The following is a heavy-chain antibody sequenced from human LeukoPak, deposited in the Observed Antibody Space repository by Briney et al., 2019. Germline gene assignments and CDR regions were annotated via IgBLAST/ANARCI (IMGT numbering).Heavy chain of an antibody. CDR3: ARDLGNYYGSGSYYY. CDR2: IIPIFGTA. Sequence: SVKVSCKASGGAFSSYAISWVRQAPGQGLEWMGGIIPIFGTANYAQKFQGRVTITADESASTAYMELSSLRSEDTAVYYCARDLGNYYGSGSYYYWGQGTLVTVSS. D-gene: IGHD3-10*01. V-gene: IGHV1-69*13. CDR1: GGAFSSYA. J-gene: IGHJ4*02.